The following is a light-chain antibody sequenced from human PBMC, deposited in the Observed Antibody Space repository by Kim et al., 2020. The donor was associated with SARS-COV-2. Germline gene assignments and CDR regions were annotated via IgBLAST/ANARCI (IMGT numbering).Light chain of an antibody. J-gene: IGKJ4*01. V-gene: IGKV3-20*01. CDR2: DGS. CDR1: RGFSRDY. CDR3: QQYSSSSIT. Sequence: SPGERATLACRASRGFSRDYLAWYQQKPGQAPRLIIYDGSNRATGIPDRFSGSESGTDFTLTISRLEPEDFAVYYCQQYSSSSITFGGGTKVDIK.